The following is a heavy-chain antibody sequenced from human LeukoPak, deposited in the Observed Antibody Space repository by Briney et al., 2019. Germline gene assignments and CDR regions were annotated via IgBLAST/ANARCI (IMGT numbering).Heavy chain of an antibody. CDR3: ARVSGYDSSGSRDY. Sequence: PGRSLRLPCAASGFTFSSYAMHWVRQAPGKGLEWVAVISYDGSNKYYADSVKGRFTISRDNSKNTLYLQMNSLRAEDTAVYYCARVSGYDSSGSRDYWGQGTLVTVSS. J-gene: IGHJ4*02. D-gene: IGHD3-22*01. CDR1: GFTFSSYA. V-gene: IGHV3-30-3*01. CDR2: ISYDGSNK.